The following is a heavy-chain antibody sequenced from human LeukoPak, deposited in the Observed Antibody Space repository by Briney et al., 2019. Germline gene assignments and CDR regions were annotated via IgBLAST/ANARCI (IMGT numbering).Heavy chain of an antibody. Sequence: PETLSLTCTVSGGSISGQYWTWLRQPPGKGLEGIGQTHYSGRPDYKPSLPSRVTISVHTSKNQLSLTVTSVTGADTAVYYCAIFGVDCDMDVWGQGTTVTVSS. V-gene: IGHV4-59*11. CDR3: AIFGVDCDMDV. CDR1: GGSISGQY. J-gene: IGHJ6*02. D-gene: IGHD3-16*01. CDR2: THYSGRP.